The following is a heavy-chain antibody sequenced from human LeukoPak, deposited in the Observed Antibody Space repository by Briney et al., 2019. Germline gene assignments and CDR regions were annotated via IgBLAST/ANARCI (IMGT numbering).Heavy chain of an antibody. CDR3: ARIGYCSGGSCYSLGLFDY. J-gene: IGHJ4*02. CDR2: ISSSGSTI. V-gene: IGHV3-48*03. CDR1: GFTFSSYE. D-gene: IGHD2-15*01. Sequence: GGSLRLSCAASGFTFSSYEMNWVRQAPGKGLEWVSYISSSGSTIYYADSVKGRFTISRDNAKNSLYLQMNSLRAEDMAVYYCARIGYCSGGSCYSLGLFDYWGQGTLVTVSS.